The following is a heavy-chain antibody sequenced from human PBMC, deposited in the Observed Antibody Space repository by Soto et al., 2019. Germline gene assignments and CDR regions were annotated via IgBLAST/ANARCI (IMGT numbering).Heavy chain of an antibody. D-gene: IGHD3-22*01. CDR3: ARDWDYYDSSGYPY. Sequence: QVQLVQSGAEVKKPGASVKVSCKASGYTFTSYGISWVRQAPGQGLEWMGWMSAYNGNTNYAQKLQGRVTMTTDTSTSTAYMEMRSLRSDDTAVYDCARDWDYYDSSGYPYWGQGTMVTVSS. CDR1: GYTFTSYG. J-gene: IGHJ4*02. V-gene: IGHV1-18*01. CDR2: MSAYNGNT.